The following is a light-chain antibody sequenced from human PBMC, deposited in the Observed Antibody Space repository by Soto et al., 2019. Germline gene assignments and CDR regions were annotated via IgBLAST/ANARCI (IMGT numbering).Light chain of an antibody. Sequence: EIVMTQSPVTLSASPGERVTLSCRTNKSISSNLAWYQQKRDQAPRLLISGVSTRASGVPDRFSGSGSGTDFTLTISSLEPEDFAVYYCQQRSNWPQTFGQGTKVDI. CDR1: KSISSN. CDR2: GVS. J-gene: IGKJ1*01. V-gene: IGKV3-11*01. CDR3: QQRSNWPQT.